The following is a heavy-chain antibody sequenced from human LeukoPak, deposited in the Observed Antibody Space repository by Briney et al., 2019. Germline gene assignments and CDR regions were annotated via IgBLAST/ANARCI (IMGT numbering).Heavy chain of an antibody. CDR1: GFTFSSYE. CDR3: ARVPSIAAVGIRLDY. J-gene: IGHJ4*02. CDR2: IGASGNSP. D-gene: IGHD6-13*01. Sequence: GGSLRLSCTASGFTFSSYEMNWVRQAPGEGLEWVSYIGASGNSPYYADSVKGRFTISRDNSKNTLYLQMNSLRAEDTAMYYCARVPSIAAVGIRLDYWGQGTLVTVSS. V-gene: IGHV3-48*03.